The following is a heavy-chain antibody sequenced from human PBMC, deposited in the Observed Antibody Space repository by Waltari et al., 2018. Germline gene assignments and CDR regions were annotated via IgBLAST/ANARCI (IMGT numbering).Heavy chain of an antibody. CDR3: ARHLAYYHGLGIDS. V-gene: IGHV4-39*01. CDR1: GGSISSSSYY. CDR2: MYHKGIA. Sequence: QLQLQESGPGLVKPPETLSLTCSVSGGSISSSSYYWAWIRQPPGKGLEWIGSMYHKGIACYTPSLQSRVTISVDTSKNQFSLKLSSVTAADTAVYYCARHLAYYHGLGIDSWGQGTLVTVSS. D-gene: IGHD3-10*01. J-gene: IGHJ4*02.